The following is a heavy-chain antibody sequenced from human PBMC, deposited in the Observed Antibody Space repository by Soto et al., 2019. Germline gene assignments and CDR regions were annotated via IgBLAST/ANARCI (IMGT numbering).Heavy chain of an antibody. Sequence: EVQLVESGGGLVQPGTSLRLSCAVSGLALHEHAIHWVRQAPGKGLEWVGGFSLNTMRIDYADSVKGRFIISRDNANNSLYLHMNSLRTEDTALYYCTKDMVPGGADYWGQGTLVTVSS. CDR2: FSLNTMRI. CDR3: TKDMVPGGADY. D-gene: IGHD3-16*01. J-gene: IGHJ4*02. CDR1: GLALHEHA. V-gene: IGHV3-9*01.